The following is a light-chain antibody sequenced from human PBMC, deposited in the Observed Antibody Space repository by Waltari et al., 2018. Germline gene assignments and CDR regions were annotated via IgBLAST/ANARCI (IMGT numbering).Light chain of an antibody. V-gene: IGKV1-39*01. CDR2: AAS. J-gene: IGKJ4*01. CDR1: QSISSY. Sequence: DIQMTQSASSLSASVGDRITSTSRASQSISSYLNWYQQKPGKAPKPLIYAASRLQSGVPSRFSGSGSGTDFTLTISSLQPEDFATYYCQQSYSTPTFGGGTKVEIK. CDR3: QQSYSTPT.